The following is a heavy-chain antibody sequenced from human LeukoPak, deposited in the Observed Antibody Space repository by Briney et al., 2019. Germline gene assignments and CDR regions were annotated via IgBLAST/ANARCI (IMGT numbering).Heavy chain of an antibody. CDR3: ARGLDWFDP. D-gene: IGHD5/OR15-5a*01. CDR2: IYYSEST. CDR1: GGSISSGDYY. Sequence: ASETLSLTCTVSGGSISSGDYYWSWIRQPPGKGLEWIGYIYYSESTYYNPSLKSRVTISVDTSKNQFSLKLTSVTAADTAVYYCARGLDWFDPWGQGTLVTVSS. J-gene: IGHJ5*02. V-gene: IGHV4-30-4*08.